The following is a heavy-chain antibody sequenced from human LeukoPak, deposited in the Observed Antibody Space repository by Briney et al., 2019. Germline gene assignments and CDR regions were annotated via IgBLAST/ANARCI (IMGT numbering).Heavy chain of an antibody. CDR1: GYTFTTYG. Sequence: ASVKVSCKASGYTFTTYGITWVRQAPGQGLEWMGWISAYNGNTNFAQKFQGRVTMTTDTSTSTAYMELRSLRSDDTAVYYCGRGYNSGWFLRFDPWGQGTLVTVSP. J-gene: IGHJ5*02. CDR2: ISAYNGNT. CDR3: GRGYNSGWFLRFDP. V-gene: IGHV1-18*01. D-gene: IGHD6-19*01.